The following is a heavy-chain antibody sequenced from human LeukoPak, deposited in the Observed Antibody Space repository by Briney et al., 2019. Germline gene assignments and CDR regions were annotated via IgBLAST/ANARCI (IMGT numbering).Heavy chain of an antibody. CDR3: AKAETYYYYYGMDV. J-gene: IGHJ6*02. CDR1: GFTFSSYA. Sequence: GGSLRLSCAASGFTFSSYAMSWVRQAPGKGLEWVSAISGSGGSTYYADSVKGRFTISGDNSKNTLYLQMNSLRAEDTAVYYCAKAETYYYYYGMDVWGQGTTVTVSS. D-gene: IGHD5-24*01. V-gene: IGHV3-23*01. CDR2: ISGSGGST.